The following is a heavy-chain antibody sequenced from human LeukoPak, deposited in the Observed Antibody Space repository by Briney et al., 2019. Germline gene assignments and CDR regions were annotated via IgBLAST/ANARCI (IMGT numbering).Heavy chain of an antibody. CDR1: GGSISSGDYY. J-gene: IGHJ4*02. CDR2: IYYSGST. Sequence: KTSETLSLTCTVSGGSISSGDYYWSWIRQPPGKGLEWIGHIYYSGSTNYNPSLKSRVTISVDTSKNQFSLKLSSVTAADTAVYYCARGGYDFRGYYFDYWGQGTLVTVSS. V-gene: IGHV4-61*08. D-gene: IGHD3-3*01. CDR3: ARGGYDFRGYYFDY.